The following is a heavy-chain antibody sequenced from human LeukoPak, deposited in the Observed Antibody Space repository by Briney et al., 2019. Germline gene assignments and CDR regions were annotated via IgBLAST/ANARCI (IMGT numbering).Heavy chain of an antibody. J-gene: IGHJ4*02. CDR2: ISDTGGRT. CDR3: AKRGVVIRVILVGFHKEAYYFDS. D-gene: IGHD3-22*01. CDR1: GNTLSNYG. Sequence: GGSLRLSCAVSGNTLSNYGMTWVRQAPGKGLEWVAGISDTGGRTNYADSVKGRFTISRDNPKNTLYLQMNSLRAEDTAVYFCAKRGVVIRVILVGFHKEAYYFDSWGQGALVTVSS. V-gene: IGHV3-23*01.